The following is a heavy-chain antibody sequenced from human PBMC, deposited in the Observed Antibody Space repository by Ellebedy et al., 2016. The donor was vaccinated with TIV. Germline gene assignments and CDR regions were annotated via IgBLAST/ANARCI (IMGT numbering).Heavy chain of an antibody. CDR1: GFTFSTYT. J-gene: IGHJ1*01. Sequence: GESLKISCAASGFTFSTYTMNWVRQAPGKGLEWVSCISSTSSTIYYADSVRGRFAISRDNAKNSLYLQMNSLRAEDTALYYCARGVDTALVEHFQHWGQGTLVTVSS. V-gene: IGHV3-48*04. CDR3: ARGVDTALVEHFQH. D-gene: IGHD5-18*01. CDR2: ISSTSSTI.